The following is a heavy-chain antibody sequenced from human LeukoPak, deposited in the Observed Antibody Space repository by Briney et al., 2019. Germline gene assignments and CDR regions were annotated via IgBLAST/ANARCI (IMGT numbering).Heavy chain of an antibody. D-gene: IGHD6-19*01. CDR1: RFTFSSYS. Sequence: GGSLRLSCAASRFTFSSYSVNWIRQAPGKGLEWVSSISTSSSYIHYADSVKGRFTISRDNSKNTLYLQMNSLRAEDTAVYYCAKDYSARYSSGWYSEAFDIWGQGTMVTVSS. V-gene: IGHV3-21*04. CDR3: AKDYSARYSSGWYSEAFDI. J-gene: IGHJ3*02. CDR2: ISTSSSYI.